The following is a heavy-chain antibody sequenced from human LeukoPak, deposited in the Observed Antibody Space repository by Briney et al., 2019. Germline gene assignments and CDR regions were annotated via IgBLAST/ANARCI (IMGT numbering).Heavy chain of an antibody. CDR2: IKHSGST. D-gene: IGHD5-24*01. CDR3: AREVEMATIRYFDC. J-gene: IGHJ4*02. CDR1: GGSFSGYY. V-gene: IGHV4-34*01. Sequence: SETLSLTCAVYGGSFSGYYWSWIRQPPGKGLEWIGEIKHSGSTNYNPSFKSRVTISVDTSKNQFSLKLSSVTAADTAVYYCAREVEMATIRYFDCWGQGTLVTVSS.